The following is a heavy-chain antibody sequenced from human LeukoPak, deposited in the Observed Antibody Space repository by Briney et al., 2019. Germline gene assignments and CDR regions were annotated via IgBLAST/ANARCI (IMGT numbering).Heavy chain of an antibody. D-gene: IGHD1-26*01. CDR2: INPNSGGT. Sequence: ASVKVSCKASGYTFTGYYMHWVRQAPGQGLEWMGWINPNSGGTNYAQKFQGRVTMTRDTSISTAYMELSRLRSDDTAVYYCARDAGATTLFDYWGQGTLVTVSS. CDR3: ARDAGATTLFDY. V-gene: IGHV1-2*02. CDR1: GYTFTGYY. J-gene: IGHJ4*02.